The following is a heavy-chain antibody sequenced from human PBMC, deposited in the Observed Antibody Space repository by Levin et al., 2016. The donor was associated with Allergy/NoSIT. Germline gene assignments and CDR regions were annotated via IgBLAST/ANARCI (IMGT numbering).Heavy chain of an antibody. CDR3: ARGGSYRFDY. CDR1: GFTFSSYW. D-gene: IGHD1-26*01. V-gene: IGHV3-7*01. CDR2: IKQDGSEK. J-gene: IGHJ4*02. Sequence: GESLKISCAASGFTFSSYWMSWVRQAPGKGLEWVANIKQDGSEKYYVDSVKGRFTISRDNAKNSLYLQMNSLRAEDTAVYYCARGGSYRFDYWGQGTLVTVSS.